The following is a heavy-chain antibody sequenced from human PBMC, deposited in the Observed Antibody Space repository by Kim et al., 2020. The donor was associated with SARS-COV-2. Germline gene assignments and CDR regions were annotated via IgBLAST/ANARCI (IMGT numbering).Heavy chain of an antibody. CDR1: GFTFGDYA. J-gene: IGHJ4*02. D-gene: IGHD3-10*01. V-gene: IGHV3-49*03. CDR3: TSTNSGSYSDWGY. Sequence: GGSLRLSCTASGFTFGDYAMSWFRQAPGKGLEWVGFIRSKAYGGTIEYAASVRGRFTISRDDSKSIAYLQMNSLKTEDTDVYYCTSTNSGSYSDWGYWGQGTLVTVSS. CDR2: IRSKAYGGTI.